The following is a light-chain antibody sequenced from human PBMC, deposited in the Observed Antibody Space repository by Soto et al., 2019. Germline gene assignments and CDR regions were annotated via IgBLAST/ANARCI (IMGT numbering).Light chain of an antibody. V-gene: IGLV2-14*01. CDR3: NSYTSSSTRVV. CDR2: EVS. Sequence: QSALTQPASVSGSPGQSITLSCTGTSSDVGGYNYVSWYQQHPGKAPKLMIYEVSNRPSGISNRFSGSKSGNTASLTISGLQAEDEADYYCNSYTSSSTRVVFGGGTKLT. J-gene: IGLJ2*01. CDR1: SSDVGGYNY.